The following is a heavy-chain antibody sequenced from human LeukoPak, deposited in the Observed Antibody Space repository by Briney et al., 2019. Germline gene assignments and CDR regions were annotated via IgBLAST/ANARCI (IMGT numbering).Heavy chain of an antibody. V-gene: IGHV3-21*01. CDR2: ISSSSSYI. D-gene: IGHD3-22*01. Sequence: GGSLRLSCAASGFTFSSYSMDWVRQAPGKGLEWVSSISSSSSYIYYADSVKGRFTISRDNAKNSLYLQMNSLRAEDTAVYYCARGDSSGYYPYYFDYWGQGTLVTVSS. J-gene: IGHJ4*02. CDR3: ARGDSSGYYPYYFDY. CDR1: GFTFSSYS.